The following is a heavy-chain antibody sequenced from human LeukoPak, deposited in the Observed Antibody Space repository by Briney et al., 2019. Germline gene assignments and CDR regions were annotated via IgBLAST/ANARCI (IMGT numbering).Heavy chain of an antibody. V-gene: IGHV3-30*18. CDR2: ISYDGSNK. Sequence: GRSLRLSCAASGFTFSSYGMHWVRQAPGKGLEWVAVISYDGSNKYYADSVKGRFTISRDNSKNTLYLQMNSLRAEDTAVYYCAKVAGIAARPDYYYYYMDVWGKGTTVTVSS. CDR3: AKVAGIAARPDYYYYYMDV. CDR1: GFTFSSYG. D-gene: IGHD6-6*01. J-gene: IGHJ6*03.